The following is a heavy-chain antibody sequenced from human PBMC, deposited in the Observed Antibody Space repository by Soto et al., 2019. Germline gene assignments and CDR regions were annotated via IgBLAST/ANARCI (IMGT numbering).Heavy chain of an antibody. V-gene: IGHV3-33*01. CDR1: GFTFSSYG. J-gene: IGHJ6*03. CDR3: ARDLSYGSGMDYYMDV. CDR2: IWYDGSNK. Sequence: SMRHSCGVAGFTFSSYGMRRVLQAPGKGLEWVAVIWYDGSNKYYADSVKGRFTISRDNSKNTLYLQMNSLRAEDTAVYYCARDLSYGSGMDYYMDVWGKGTTVTVSS. D-gene: IGHD3-10*01.